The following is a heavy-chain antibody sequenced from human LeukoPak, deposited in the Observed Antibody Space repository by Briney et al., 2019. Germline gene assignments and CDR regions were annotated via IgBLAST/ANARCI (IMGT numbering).Heavy chain of an antibody. J-gene: IGHJ4*02. CDR2: MNPNSGNR. D-gene: IGHD3-3*01. CDR3: ARSNLRSGFTSPIRY. Sequence: ASVKVSCKASVYTFTSYDINWVRQATGQGVEWMGWMNPNSGNRGYAQKFQGRVTMTRNTSISTAYMELSSLRSEDTAVYYCARSNLRSGFTSPIRYWGQGTLVTVSS. CDR1: VYTFTSYD. V-gene: IGHV1-8*01.